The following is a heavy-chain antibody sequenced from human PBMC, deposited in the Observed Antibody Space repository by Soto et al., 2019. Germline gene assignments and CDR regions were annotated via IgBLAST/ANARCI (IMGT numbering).Heavy chain of an antibody. Sequence: LRLSCAASGFTFSSYAMSWVRQAPGKGLEWVSAISGSGGSTYYADSVKGRFTVSRDNAKNSVYLEMNSLSAEDTAVYYCARESEDLTSNFDYWGQGTLVTVSS. J-gene: IGHJ4*02. CDR2: ISGSGGST. V-gene: IGHV3-23*01. CDR1: GFTFSSYA. CDR3: ARESEDLTSNFDY.